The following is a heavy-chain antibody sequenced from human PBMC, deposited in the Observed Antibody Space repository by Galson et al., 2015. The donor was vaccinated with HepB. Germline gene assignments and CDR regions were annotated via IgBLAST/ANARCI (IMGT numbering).Heavy chain of an antibody. CDR1: RFTFTRYA. J-gene: IGHJ6*02. CDR3: AKEANAMDV. Sequence: SLRLSCAASRFTFTRYAMHWVRQAPGKGLEWVALISNDGSLEYYAESVKGRFTISRDKSKNTLYLQMNSLSAEDTALYYCAKEANAMDVWGQGTTVTVSS. CDR2: ISNDGSLE. V-gene: IGHV3-30*18.